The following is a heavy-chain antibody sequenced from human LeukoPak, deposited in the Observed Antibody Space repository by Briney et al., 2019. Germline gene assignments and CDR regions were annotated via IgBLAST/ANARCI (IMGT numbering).Heavy chain of an antibody. J-gene: IGHJ4*02. D-gene: IGHD5-18*01. CDR1: GFTFRSYS. CDR2: ISWNSGII. CDR3: TKDSVAMVTTSDY. V-gene: IGHV3-9*01. Sequence: GGSLRLSCAASGFTFRSYSMNWVRQAPGKGLEWVSGISWNSGIIGYADSVKGRFTTSRDNAKNSLYLQMNSLRPEDTALYYCTKDSVAMVTTSDYWGQGTLVTVSS.